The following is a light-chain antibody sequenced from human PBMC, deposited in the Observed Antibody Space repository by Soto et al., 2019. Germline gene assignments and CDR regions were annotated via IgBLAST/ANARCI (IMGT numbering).Light chain of an antibody. J-gene: IGLJ1*01. V-gene: IGLV2-23*02. CDR2: EVT. CDR1: SSDVGSYDL. Sequence: QSVLTQPASVSGSPVQSITISCTGTSSDVGSYDLVSWYQQHPGKAPRLIIYEVTKRPSGVSNRFSGSKSGSTASLTFSGLQAEDEADYFCCSYAGVSTFVFGTGTKVTVL. CDR3: CSYAGVSTFV.